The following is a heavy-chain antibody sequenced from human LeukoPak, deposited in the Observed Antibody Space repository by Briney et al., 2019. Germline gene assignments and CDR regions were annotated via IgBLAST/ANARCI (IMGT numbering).Heavy chain of an antibody. CDR2: ISSSGSTI. V-gene: IGHV3-48*03. D-gene: IGHD2-2*03. CDR1: GFTFSSYE. J-gene: IGHJ4*02. CDR3: ARDMDSPFYY. Sequence: GGSQRLSCAASGFTFSSYEMNWVRQAPGKGLEWVSYISSSGSTIYYADSVKGRFTISRDNAKNSLYLQMNSLRAEDTAVYYCARDMDSPFYYWGQGTLVTVSS.